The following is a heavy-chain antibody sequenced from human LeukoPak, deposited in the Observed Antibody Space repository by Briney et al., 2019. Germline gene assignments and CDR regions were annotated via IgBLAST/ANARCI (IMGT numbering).Heavy chain of an antibody. V-gene: IGHV1-2*02. CDR3: ARVARGRDNSGYYWSWFDP. Sequence: ASVKVSCKASGDTFTGYYIHCVRQAPGEGVECMGWINPNTGGANYVQKLQGGVTMTRDTPISTAYMELSRLTSDDTAVYYCARVARGRDNSGYYWSWFDPWGQGTLVTV. CDR2: INPNTGGA. D-gene: IGHD3-22*01. CDR1: GDTFTGYY. J-gene: IGHJ5*02.